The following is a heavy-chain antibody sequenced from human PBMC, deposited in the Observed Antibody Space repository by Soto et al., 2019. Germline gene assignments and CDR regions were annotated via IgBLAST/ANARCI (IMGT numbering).Heavy chain of an antibody. CDR1: GFTFSSYS. Sequence: GGSLRLSCAASGFTFSSYSMNWVRQAPGKGLEWVSSISSSSSYIYYADSVKGRFTISRDNAKNSLYLQMNSLRAEDTAVYYCARADYDFWSGYYEYDYYYYMDVWGKGTTVTVSS. V-gene: IGHV3-21*01. D-gene: IGHD3-3*01. CDR3: ARADYDFWSGYYEYDYYYYMDV. CDR2: ISSSSSYI. J-gene: IGHJ6*03.